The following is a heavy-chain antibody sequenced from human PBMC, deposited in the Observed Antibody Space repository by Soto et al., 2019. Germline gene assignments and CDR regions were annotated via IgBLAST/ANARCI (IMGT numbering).Heavy chain of an antibody. CDR1: GFTFSRYD. CDR2: IGTAGDT. J-gene: IGHJ3*01. Sequence: GGSLRLSCVASGFTFSRYDMHWVRQTTGKSLEWVSAIGTAGDTYYPGSVKGRFTISRDNARNTVSLQMSSLRAEDTAIYYCARGDRGGFDLWGHGTVVTVSS. D-gene: IGHD3-10*01. V-gene: IGHV3-13*01. CDR3: ARGDRGGFDL.